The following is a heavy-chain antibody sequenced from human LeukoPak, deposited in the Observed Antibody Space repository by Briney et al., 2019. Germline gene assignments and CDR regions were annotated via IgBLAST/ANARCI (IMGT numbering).Heavy chain of an antibody. J-gene: IGHJ5*02. Sequence: GGSLRLSCAASGFTFSSYWMSWDRQAPGKGLGWVANIKQDGSEKYYVDSVKGRFTISRDNAKNSLCLQMNSLRAEDTAVYYCARDCREYSSSCGWFDPWGQGTLVTVSS. CDR3: ARDCREYSSSCGWFDP. CDR2: IKQDGSEK. CDR1: GFTFSSYW. D-gene: IGHD6-6*01. V-gene: IGHV3-7*01.